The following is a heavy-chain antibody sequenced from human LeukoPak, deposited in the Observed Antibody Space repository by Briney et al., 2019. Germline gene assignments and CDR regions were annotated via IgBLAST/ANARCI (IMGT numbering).Heavy chain of an antibody. CDR3: AKDSHKMATTLVYNWFDP. Sequence: GGSLRLSCAASGFTFSSYGMHWVRQAPGKGLEWVAVIWYDGNNKYYADSVKGRFTISRDNSKNTVYLKMNSLRAEDTAVYYCAKDSHKMATTLVYNWFDPWGQGTLVTVSS. CDR1: GFTFSSYG. J-gene: IGHJ5*02. D-gene: IGHD5-24*01. CDR2: IWYDGNNK. V-gene: IGHV3-33*06.